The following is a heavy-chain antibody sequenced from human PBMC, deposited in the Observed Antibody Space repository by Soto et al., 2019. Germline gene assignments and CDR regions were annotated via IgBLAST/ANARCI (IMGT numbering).Heavy chain of an antibody. V-gene: IGHV3-33*01. D-gene: IGHD6-19*01. CDR2: IWYDGSNK. J-gene: IGHJ6*02. Sequence: SGGGVVQPGRSLRLSCAASGFTFSSYGMHWVRQAPGKGLEWVAVIWYDGSNKYYADSVKGRFTISRDNSKNTLYLQMNSLRAEDTAVYYCAREIGSSGWYVGYGMDVWGQGTTVTVSS. CDR3: AREIGSSGWYVGYGMDV. CDR1: GFTFSSYG.